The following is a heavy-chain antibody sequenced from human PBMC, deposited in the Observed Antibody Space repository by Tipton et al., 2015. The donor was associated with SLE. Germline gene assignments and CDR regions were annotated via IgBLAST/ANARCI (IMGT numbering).Heavy chain of an antibody. V-gene: IGHV4-38-2*02. J-gene: IGHJ4*02. CDR3: ARRWDTSTWDY. CDR2: IHHSGRT. D-gene: IGHD6-13*01. Sequence: TLSLTCTVSGNSITSGYSWAWIRQPPGKGLEWIANIHHSGRTYYNPSLKSRVTISMDTSKNQFSLKLSSVTAADTAFYYCARRWDTSTWDYWGQGTLVSVSS. CDR1: GNSITSGYS.